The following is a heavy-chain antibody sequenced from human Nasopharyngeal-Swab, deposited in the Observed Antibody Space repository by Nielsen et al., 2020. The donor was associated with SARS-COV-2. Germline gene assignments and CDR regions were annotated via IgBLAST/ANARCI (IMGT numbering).Heavy chain of an antibody. CDR2: INPSGGST. Sequence: ASVKVSCKASGYTFTNYYMHWVRQAPGQGLQWMGIINPSGGSTSYAQKFQGRVTMTRDTSTSTVYMELSSLRSEDTAVYYCARAATVSYAFDIWGQGQWSPSLQ. CDR1: GYTFTNYY. V-gene: IGHV1-46*01. J-gene: IGHJ3*02. CDR3: ARAATVSYAFDI. D-gene: IGHD4-17*01.